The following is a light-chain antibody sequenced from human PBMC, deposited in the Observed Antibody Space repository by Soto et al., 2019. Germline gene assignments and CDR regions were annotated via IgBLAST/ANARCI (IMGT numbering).Light chain of an antibody. J-gene: IGLJ1*01. V-gene: IGLV2-14*01. Sequence: HSALTRPASVSRADVRSSPIFSAEKSSDVGRYTYVSWYQQHPGKAPKLIIYDVYNRPSGVSTRFSGSKSGNTASLTISGLKAKEEPNYSSTSDTTTSPPYDSGGGTKVTVL. CDR3: TSDTTTSPPYD. CDR2: DVY. CDR1: SSDVGRYTY.